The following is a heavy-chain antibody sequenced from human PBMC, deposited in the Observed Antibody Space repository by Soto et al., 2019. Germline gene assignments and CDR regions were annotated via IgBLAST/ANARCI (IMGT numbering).Heavy chain of an antibody. D-gene: IGHD3-10*01. V-gene: IGHV4-39*02. Sequence: SETLSLTCTVFGGSFSSSSYSWVWIRQPPGKGLEWIGSIYYSGSTYYNSSLKSRVNISLDTSKNQFSLKLTSVTAADTAVYYCARERFWFGELNYYYGLDVWGQGTTVTVSS. CDR2: IYYSGST. J-gene: IGHJ6*02. CDR1: GGSFSSSSYS. CDR3: ARERFWFGELNYYYGLDV.